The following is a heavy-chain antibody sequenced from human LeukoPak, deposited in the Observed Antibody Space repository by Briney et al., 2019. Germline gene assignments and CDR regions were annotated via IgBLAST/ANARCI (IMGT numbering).Heavy chain of an antibody. J-gene: IGHJ3*02. Sequence: PSETLSLTCTVSGGSISSYYWSWIRQPPGKGLEWIGYIYYSGSTNYNPSLKSRVTISVDTSKSQFSLKLSSVTAAGTAVYYCARGAYSSGWYGAFDIWGQGTMVTVSS. CDR2: IYYSGST. D-gene: IGHD6-19*01. V-gene: IGHV4-59*08. CDR3: ARGAYSSGWYGAFDI. CDR1: GGSISSYY.